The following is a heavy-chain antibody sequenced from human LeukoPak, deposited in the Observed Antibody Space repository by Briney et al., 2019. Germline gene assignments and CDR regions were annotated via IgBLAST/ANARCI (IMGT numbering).Heavy chain of an antibody. CDR2: ISPNSGDT. J-gene: IGHJ4*02. V-gene: IGHV1-2*02. CDR1: GYTFTDYY. Sequence: ASVKVSCKTSGYTFTDYYIHWVRQAPGQGLEWMGWISPNSGDTNYAQKFQGRVTMTRDTSISTAYMELSRLRSDDTAVYYCAGGGDPYYFDYWGQGTLVTVSS. D-gene: IGHD3-16*01. CDR3: AGGGDPYYFDY.